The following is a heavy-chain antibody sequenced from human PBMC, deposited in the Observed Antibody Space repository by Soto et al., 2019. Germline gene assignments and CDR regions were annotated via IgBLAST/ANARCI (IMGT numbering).Heavy chain of an antibody. V-gene: IGHV3-74*01. CDR2: INSDGSNT. CDR1: GFTFSSYW. Sequence: GGSLRLSXAATGFTFSSYWIHWVRQAPGKGLVWVSRINSDGSNTHYAGSVRGRFTISRDNAKNTLYLQINNLRAEDTAVYYCAILATVPSFRDDVFDIWGQGTLVTVSS. CDR3: AILATVPSFRDDVFDI. J-gene: IGHJ3*02. D-gene: IGHD5-12*01.